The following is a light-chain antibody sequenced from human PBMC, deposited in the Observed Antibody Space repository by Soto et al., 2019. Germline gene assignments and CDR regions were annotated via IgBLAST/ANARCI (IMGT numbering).Light chain of an antibody. CDR1: QGIRND. Sequence: AIQMTQSPSSLSASVGDRVTITCRASQGIRNDLGWYQQKPGKAPRLLIYAASSLQSGVTSRFSGSGSGTDFTLTISSLQPEDFATYFCLQDYNFPWTFGQGTKVEIK. V-gene: IGKV1-6*01. CDR2: AAS. J-gene: IGKJ1*01. CDR3: LQDYNFPWT.